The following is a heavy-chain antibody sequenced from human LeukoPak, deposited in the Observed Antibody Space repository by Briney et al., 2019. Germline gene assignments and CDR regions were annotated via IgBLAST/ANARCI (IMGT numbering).Heavy chain of an antibody. Sequence: SETLSLTCTVSGDSISNSHYYWGWVRQPPGKGLEWIGTIYYSGTTYYNPSLKSRLTISVDTSKNQFSLKLSSVTAADTAVYYCARHGPPAEPVRWFDPWGQGTLVTVSS. CDR1: GDSISNSHYY. CDR3: ARHGPPAEPVRWFDP. V-gene: IGHV4-39*01. D-gene: IGHD1-14*01. J-gene: IGHJ5*02. CDR2: IYYSGTT.